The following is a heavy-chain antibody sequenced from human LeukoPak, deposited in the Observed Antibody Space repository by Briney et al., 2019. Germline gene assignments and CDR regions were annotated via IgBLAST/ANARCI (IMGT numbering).Heavy chain of an antibody. Sequence: ASVKVSCKASGYTFTGYYMHWVRQAPGQGLEWMGWINPNSGGTNYAQKFQGRVTMTRDTSISTAYMELSRLRSDDTAVYYCARVAYYDILTGYYSDDAFDIWGQGTMVTVSS. J-gene: IGHJ3*02. CDR3: ARVAYYDILTGYYSDDAFDI. V-gene: IGHV1-2*02. CDR1: GYTFTGYY. CDR2: INPNSGGT. D-gene: IGHD3-9*01.